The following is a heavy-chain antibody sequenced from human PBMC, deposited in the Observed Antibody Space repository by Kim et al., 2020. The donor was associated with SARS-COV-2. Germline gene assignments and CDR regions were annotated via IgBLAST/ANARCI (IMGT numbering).Heavy chain of an antibody. CDR3: TSDLGEYWGGDCYSRV. J-gene: IGHJ6*02. CDR2: IKSKTNGGTT. CDR1: GFTLSNDW. D-gene: IGHD2-21*02. V-gene: IGHV3-15*01. Sequence: GGSLRLSCAASGFTLSNDWMNWVRQAPGRGLEWVGRIKSKTNGGTTAYGAPVKGRVTISRHDSKNTLYMQMNSLTTEDTAVYYCTSDLGEYWGGDCYSRVWAQGTTVTVSS.